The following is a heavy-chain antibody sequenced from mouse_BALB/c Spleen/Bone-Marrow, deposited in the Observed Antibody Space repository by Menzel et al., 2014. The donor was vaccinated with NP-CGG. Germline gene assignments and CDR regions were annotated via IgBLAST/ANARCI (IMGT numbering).Heavy chain of an antibody. CDR1: GFTFSSYG. CDR3: AAITTVAY. V-gene: IGHV5-9-2*01. D-gene: IGHD1-1*01. CDR2: ISGGDTYT. J-gene: IGHJ3*01. Sequence: EVQRVESGGGLVKPGGSLKLSCAASGFTFSSYGMSWVRRTPEKRLEWVATISGGDTYTYYPDSVRGRFTISRDNAKNNLYLQMSSLRSEDTALYYCAAITTVAYWGRGTLVTVSA.